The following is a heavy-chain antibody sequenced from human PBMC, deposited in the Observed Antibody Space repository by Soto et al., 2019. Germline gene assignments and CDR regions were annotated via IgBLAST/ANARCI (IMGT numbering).Heavy chain of an antibody. CDR2: INHSGST. CDR3: ARGGRYYDSSGYSR. D-gene: IGHD3-22*01. J-gene: IGHJ4*02. Sequence: SETLSLTCAVYGGSFCGYYWSWIRQPPGKGLERIGEINHSGSTNYNPSLKSRVTISVDTSKNQFSLKLSSVTAADTAVYYCARGGRYYDSSGYSRWGQGTLVTVSS. CDR1: GGSFCGYY. V-gene: IGHV4-34*01.